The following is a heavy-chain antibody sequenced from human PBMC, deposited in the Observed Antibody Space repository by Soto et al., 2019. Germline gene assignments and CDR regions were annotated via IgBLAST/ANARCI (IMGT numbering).Heavy chain of an antibody. CDR1: GGSFSGYY. CDR3: ARARFAGTPAGTWGYYFDY. J-gene: IGHJ4*02. CDR2: INHSGST. V-gene: IGHV4-34*01. Sequence: PSETLSLTCAVYGGSFSGYYWSWIRQPPGKGLEWIGEINHSGSTNYNPSLKSRVTISVDTSKNQISLKLSSVTAADTAVYYCARARFAGTPAGTWGYYFDYWGQGTLVTVSS. D-gene: IGHD6-13*01.